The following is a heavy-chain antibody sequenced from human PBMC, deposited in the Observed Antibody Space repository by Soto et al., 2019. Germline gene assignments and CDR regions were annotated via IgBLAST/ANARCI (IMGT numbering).Heavy chain of an antibody. D-gene: IGHD3-22*01. Sequence: EVQLLESGGGLEQPGGSLRLSCAASGFAFNNFAMSWVRQAPGKGLEWVSTISGGADSAYHADSVKGRFSISRDNSKNILYLQMNTLRAEDTAVYYCAKDRSDYHDSSAYSFDIWGQGTLVTVSS. J-gene: IGHJ3*02. V-gene: IGHV3-23*01. CDR3: AKDRSDYHDSSAYSFDI. CDR2: ISGGADSA. CDR1: GFAFNNFA.